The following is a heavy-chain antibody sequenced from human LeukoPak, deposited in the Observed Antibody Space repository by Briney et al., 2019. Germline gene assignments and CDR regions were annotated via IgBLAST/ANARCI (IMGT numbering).Heavy chain of an antibody. D-gene: IGHD3-22*01. J-gene: IGHJ4*02. CDR3: TTDSGRLVVT. V-gene: IGHV3-15*01. CDR1: GLTFSDAW. CDR2: IKSKTDGGTT. Sequence: GGSLRLSCAASGLTFSDAWMSWVRQAPGKGLEWAGRIKSKTDGGTTDYDAPVKGRFTISRDDSKNTLYLQMNSLKTEDTAVYYCTTDSGRLVVTWGQGTLVTVSS.